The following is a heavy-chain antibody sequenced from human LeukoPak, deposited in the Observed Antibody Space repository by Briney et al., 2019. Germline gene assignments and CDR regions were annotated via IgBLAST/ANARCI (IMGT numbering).Heavy chain of an antibody. V-gene: IGHV3-7*01. CDR3: ARVSPSIAARREIDY. CDR1: GFTFSSYW. J-gene: IGHJ4*02. CDR2: IKQDGSEK. Sequence: GGSLRLSCAASGFTFSSYWMSWVRQAPGKGLEWVANIKQDGSEKYYVDSVKGRFTISRDNAKNSLYLQMNSLRAEDTAVYYCARVSPSIAARREIDYWGQGTLVTVSS. D-gene: IGHD6-6*01.